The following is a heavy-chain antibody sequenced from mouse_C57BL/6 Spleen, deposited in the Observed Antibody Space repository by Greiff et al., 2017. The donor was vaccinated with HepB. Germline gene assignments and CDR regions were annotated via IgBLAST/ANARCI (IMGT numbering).Heavy chain of an antibody. CDR1: GYTFTSYW. CDR3: ATSGNWDEFAY. V-gene: IGHV1-50*01. D-gene: IGHD4-1*01. CDR2: IDPSDSYT. Sequence: QVQLQQPGSELVKPGASVKLSCKASGYTFTSYWMQWVKQRPGQGLEWIGEIDPSDSYTNYNQKFKGKATLTVDTSSSTAYMQLSSLTSEDSAVYYCATSGNWDEFAYWGQGTLVTVSA. J-gene: IGHJ3*01.